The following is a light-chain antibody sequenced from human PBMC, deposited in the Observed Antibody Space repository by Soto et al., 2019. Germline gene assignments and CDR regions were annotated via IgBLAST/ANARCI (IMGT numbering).Light chain of an antibody. J-gene: IGLJ2*01. CDR2: SNN. V-gene: IGLV1-44*01. Sequence: QPVLTQPPSASGTPGQRVTISCSGSSSNIGRNAVNWYQQIPGTAPKLLIYSNNQRPSGVPDRFSGSKSGTSASLAISGLQSEDEADYCCAAWDDSLNGVVFGGGTKLTVL. CDR3: AAWDDSLNGVV. CDR1: SSNIGRNA.